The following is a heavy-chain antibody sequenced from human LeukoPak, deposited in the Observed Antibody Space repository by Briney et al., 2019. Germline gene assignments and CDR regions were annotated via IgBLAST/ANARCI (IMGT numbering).Heavy chain of an antibody. J-gene: IGHJ6*03. CDR3: ARAQYYYYMDV. CDR1: GFTFSTYW. CDR2: IYSGGTT. V-gene: IGHV3-66*01. Sequence: PGGSLRLSCAASGFTFSTYWMSWVRQAPGKGLEWVSVIYSGGTTYYADSVKGRFTISRDNSKNTVYLQMNSLRAEGTAVYYCARAQYYYYMDVWGKGTTVTISS.